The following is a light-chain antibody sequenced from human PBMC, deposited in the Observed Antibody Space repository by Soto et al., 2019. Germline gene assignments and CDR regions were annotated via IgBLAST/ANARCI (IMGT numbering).Light chain of an antibody. CDR2: GAS. CDR1: ENVKRNF. CDR3: QQYGTSEWT. V-gene: IGKV3-20*01. J-gene: IGKJ1*01. Sequence: EIVLTQSPVTLSLFPGEGATLSCRASENVKRNFLVWLQKKPGQAPRLLIYGASSRAIGISDKFSGSGSGTDFTLSISRLEPEDSAVYYCQQYGTSEWTLGQGTTVEIK.